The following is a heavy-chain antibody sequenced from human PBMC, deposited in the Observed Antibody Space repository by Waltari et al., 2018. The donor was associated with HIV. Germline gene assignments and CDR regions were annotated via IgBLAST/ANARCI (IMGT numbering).Heavy chain of an antibody. CDR3: AREYYDILTGRGWFDP. J-gene: IGHJ5*02. V-gene: IGHV4-39*07. Sequence: QLQLQESGPGLVKPSETLSLTCTVSGGSISSSSYSWGWIRQPPGKGLEWIGSIYYSGSTYYNPSLKSRVTISVDTSKNQFSLKLSSVTAADTAVYYCAREYYDILTGRGWFDPWGQGTLVTVSS. D-gene: IGHD3-9*01. CDR1: GGSISSSSYS. CDR2: IYYSGST.